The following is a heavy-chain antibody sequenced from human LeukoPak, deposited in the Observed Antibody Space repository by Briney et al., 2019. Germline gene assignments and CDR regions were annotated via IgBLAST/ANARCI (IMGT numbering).Heavy chain of an antibody. V-gene: IGHV3-21*01. CDR1: GFTFSSYA. CDR3: AREIIAATLDG. J-gene: IGHJ4*02. Sequence: SGGSLRLSCAASGFTFSSYAMHWVRQAPGKGLEWVASISGSNGYFYYADSVKGRFTTSRDNARNSLSLQMNSLTAEDTAVYYCAREIIAATLDGWGQGTLVIVSS. CDR2: ISGSNGYF. D-gene: IGHD1-26*01.